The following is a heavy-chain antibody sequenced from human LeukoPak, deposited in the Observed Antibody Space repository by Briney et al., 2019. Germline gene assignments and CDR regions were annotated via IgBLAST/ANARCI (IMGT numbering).Heavy chain of an antibody. CDR2: INPDGGTT. CDR3: ARVLVGGYWFDP. CDR1: GFTFSSYW. V-gene: IGHV3-74*01. Sequence: GGSLRLSCEASGFTFSSYWMHWVRQAPGKGLMWVSRINPDGGTTSYAGSVKGRFTISRDNAKNTLYLQMNSLTAEDTALYYCARVLVGGYWFDPWGQGTLVTVSS. D-gene: IGHD3-16*01. J-gene: IGHJ5*02.